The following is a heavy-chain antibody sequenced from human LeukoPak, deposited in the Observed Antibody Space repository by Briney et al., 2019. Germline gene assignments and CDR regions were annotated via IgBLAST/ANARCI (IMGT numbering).Heavy chain of an antibody. V-gene: IGHV4-34*01. Sequence: PSETLSLTCAVYGGSFSGYYWSWIRQPPGKGLEWIGEINHSGSTNYNPSLKSRVTISVDTSKNQFSLKLSSVTAADTAVYYCARHRDSSSDLNWFDPWGQGTLVTVSS. J-gene: IGHJ5*02. CDR1: GGSFSGYY. CDR3: ARHRDSSSDLNWFDP. D-gene: IGHD6-6*01. CDR2: INHSGST.